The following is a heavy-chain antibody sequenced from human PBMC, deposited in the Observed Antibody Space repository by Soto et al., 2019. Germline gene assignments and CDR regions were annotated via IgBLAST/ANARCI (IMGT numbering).Heavy chain of an antibody. CDR1: GFTFSSYW. V-gene: IGHV3-33*08. J-gene: IGHJ4*02. CDR2: IWYDGSNK. D-gene: IGHD2-8*01. CDR3: ARDRCTNGVCYAPSDY. Sequence: GGSLRLSCAASGFTFSSYWMSWVRQAPGKGLEWVAVIWYDGSNKYYADSVKGRFTISRDNSKNTLYLQMDSLRAEDMAVYYCARDRCTNGVCYAPSDYWGQGTLVTVSS.